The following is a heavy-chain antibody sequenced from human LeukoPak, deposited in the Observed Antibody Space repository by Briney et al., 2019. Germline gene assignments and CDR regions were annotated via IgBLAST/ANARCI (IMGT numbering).Heavy chain of an antibody. CDR3: ARGQFGYYYDSSPPGPPDAFDI. CDR2: IIPIVGTA. CDR1: GGTFSSYA. Sequence: ASVKVSCKASGGTFSSYAISWVRQAPGQGLEWMGGIIPIVGTANYAQKFQGRVTITADKSTSTAYMELSSLRSEDTAVYYCARGQFGYYYDSSPPGPPDAFDIWGQGTMVTVSS. J-gene: IGHJ3*02. D-gene: IGHD3-22*01. V-gene: IGHV1-69*06.